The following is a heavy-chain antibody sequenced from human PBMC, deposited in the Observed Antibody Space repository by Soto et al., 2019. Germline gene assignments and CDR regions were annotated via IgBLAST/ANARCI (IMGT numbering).Heavy chain of an antibody. CDR2: IYYSGTT. V-gene: IGHV4-61*01. CDR1: GGSISGSISNFY. D-gene: IGHD3-9*01. J-gene: IGHJ6*03. Sequence: SETLSLTCTVSGGSISGSISNFYWSWIRQPPGKGLEWIGYIYYSGTTNYNPSLKSRVTISVDTSKTQFSLKLSSVTAADTAVYYCARVGILTGYYSDYYYYYMDVWGKGTTVTVSS. CDR3: ARVGILTGYYSDYYYYYMDV.